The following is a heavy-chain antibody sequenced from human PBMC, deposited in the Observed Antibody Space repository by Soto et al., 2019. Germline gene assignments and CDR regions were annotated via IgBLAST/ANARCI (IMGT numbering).Heavy chain of an antibody. D-gene: IGHD1-26*01. V-gene: IGHV3-30*18. CDR1: GFDFTYYA. Sequence: QVQLVESGGGAVQPGESLRLSCVASGFDFTYYAMHWVRQAPGKGLESVAVMSSDGSKIHHTDSVKGRFTISRDNSKNTLYMQMHRLRKEDTAVYFCAKDEGVGGTLGLFAYWGQGTLVSVSS. CDR3: AKDEGVGGTLGLFAY. CDR2: MSSDGSKI. J-gene: IGHJ4*02.